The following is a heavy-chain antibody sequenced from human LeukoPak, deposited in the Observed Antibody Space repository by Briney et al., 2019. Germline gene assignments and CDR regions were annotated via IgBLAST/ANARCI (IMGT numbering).Heavy chain of an antibody. D-gene: IGHD2-2*01. Sequence: PGGSLRLSCAASGFTFSSYAMSWVRQAPGKGLEWVSAISGSGGSTYYADSVKGRFTISRDNSKNTLYLQMNSLRAEDTAVYYCARDRADIVVVPAAEQYYYYYYGMDVWGQGTTVTVSS. CDR1: GFTFSSYA. V-gene: IGHV3-23*01. J-gene: IGHJ6*02. CDR2: ISGSGGST. CDR3: ARDRADIVVVPAAEQYYYYYYGMDV.